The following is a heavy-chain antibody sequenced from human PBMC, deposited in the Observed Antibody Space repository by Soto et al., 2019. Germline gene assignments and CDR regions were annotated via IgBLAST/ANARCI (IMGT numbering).Heavy chain of an antibody. CDR1: GYTFSDYY. V-gene: IGHV1-2*02. J-gene: IGHJ4*02. CDR2: INPNSGGT. Sequence: AAVKVSCKASGYTFSDYYIHWVRQAPGQGLEWMVGINPNSGGTKYAPKFKGGVTMTRDTSITTAYMELSRLRAGDTAVYYCAREPATAKPEGVDFWGQGTLVTVAS. D-gene: IGHD1-1*01. CDR3: AREPATAKPEGVDF.